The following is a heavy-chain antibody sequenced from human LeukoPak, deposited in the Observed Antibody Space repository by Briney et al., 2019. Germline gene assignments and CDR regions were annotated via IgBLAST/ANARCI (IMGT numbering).Heavy chain of an antibody. CDR2: ISYDRSIT. CDR3: AKDPIVVVVADPPA. Sequence: GGSLRLSCAASGFTFSSYAMHWVRQAPGKGLEWVAVISYDRSITYYADSVKGRFTLSCDNSKNTLYLQMNSLSPEDTAVYYCAKDPIVVVVADPPAWGQGTLVTVSS. J-gene: IGHJ5*02. D-gene: IGHD2-15*01. V-gene: IGHV3-30-3*01. CDR1: GFTFSSYA.